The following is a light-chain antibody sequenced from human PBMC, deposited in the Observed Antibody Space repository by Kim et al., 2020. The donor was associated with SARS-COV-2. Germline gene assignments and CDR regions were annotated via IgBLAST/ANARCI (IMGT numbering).Light chain of an antibody. V-gene: IGKV3-20*01. Sequence: PGERATHSRRASQSIVSSDLAWYQQKPGQAPRLLIYDASTRATGIPDRFSGSGSGTDFTLTISRLEPEDFAVYSCQQYYDSPLTFGGGTKVDIK. J-gene: IGKJ4*01. CDR1: QSIVSSD. CDR2: DAS. CDR3: QQYYDSPLT.